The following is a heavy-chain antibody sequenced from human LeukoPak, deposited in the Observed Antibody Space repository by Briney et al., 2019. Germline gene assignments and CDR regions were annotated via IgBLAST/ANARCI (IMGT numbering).Heavy chain of an antibody. CDR3: ASHSYGIQYYYYMDV. CDR1: GGTFSSYA. D-gene: IGHD5-18*01. V-gene: IGHV1-69*06. J-gene: IGHJ6*03. CDR2: IIPIFGTA. Sequence: GASVKVSCKASGGTFSSYAISWVRQAPGQGLEWMGGIIPIFGTANYAQKFQGRVTITADKSTSTAYMELSSLRSEDTAVYYCASHSYGIQYYYYMDVWGKGTTVTVSS.